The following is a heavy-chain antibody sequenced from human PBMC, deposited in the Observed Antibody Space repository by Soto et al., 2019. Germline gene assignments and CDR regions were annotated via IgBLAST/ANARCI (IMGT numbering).Heavy chain of an antibody. CDR1: EFTFSSYP. Sequence: HHGGSLRLSYAACEFTFSSYPMSWVRQAPGKGLEWVSAISGSGGSTYYADSVKGRFTISRDNSKNTLYLQMNSLRPEDTALYYCAKAKIIAEDDFYYGMDVWGHGTTVTVSS. J-gene: IGHJ6*02. D-gene: IGHD5-12*01. V-gene: IGHV3-23*01. CDR3: AKAKIIAEDDFYYGMDV. CDR2: ISGSGGST.